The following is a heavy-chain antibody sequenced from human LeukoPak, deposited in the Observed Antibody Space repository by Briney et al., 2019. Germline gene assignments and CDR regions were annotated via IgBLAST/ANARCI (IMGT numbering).Heavy chain of an antibody. CDR2: ISSSSTYI. J-gene: IGHJ4*02. Sequence: GGSLRLSCAASGFTFSTYSMNWVRQAPGKGLEWVSSISSSSTYIYYADSVKGRFTISRDNAKNSLYLQMNSLRAEDTAVYYCARDRGNDYGAFDYWGQGTLVSVSS. D-gene: IGHD4-17*01. CDR1: GFTFSTYS. CDR3: ARDRGNDYGAFDY. V-gene: IGHV3-21*01.